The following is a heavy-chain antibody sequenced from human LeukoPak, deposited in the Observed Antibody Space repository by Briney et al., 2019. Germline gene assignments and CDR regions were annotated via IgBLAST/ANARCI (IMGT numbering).Heavy chain of an antibody. D-gene: IGHD4-23*01. CDR2: IIPIFGTA. CDR3: ARGWLAETTVVTPYNY. J-gene: IGHJ4*02. V-gene: IGHV1-69*13. CDR1: GGIFSNYA. Sequence: GASVKVSCKAPGGIFSNYAINWVRQAPGQGLEWMGGIIPIFGTAHYAQKFQGRVTITADESTSTAYMELSSLRSEDTAVYYCARGWLAETTVVTPYNYWGQGTLVTVSS.